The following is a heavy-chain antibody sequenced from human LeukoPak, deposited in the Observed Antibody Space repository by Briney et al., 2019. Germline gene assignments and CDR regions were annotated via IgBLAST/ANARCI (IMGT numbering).Heavy chain of an antibody. D-gene: IGHD2-2*01. CDR3: ARDLRDIVVVPAAYRFDY. J-gene: IGHJ4*02. V-gene: IGHV1-18*01. Sequence: ASVKVSCKASGYTFTSYGISWVRQAPGQGLEWMGWISAYNGNTNYAQKLQGRVTMTTDTSTSTAYMELRSLRSDDTAVYYCARDLRDIVVVPAAYRFDYWGQGTLVTVSS. CDR2: ISAYNGNT. CDR1: GYTFTSYG.